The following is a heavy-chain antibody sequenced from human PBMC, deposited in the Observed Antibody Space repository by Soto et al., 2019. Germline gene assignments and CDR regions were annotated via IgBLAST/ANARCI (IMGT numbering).Heavy chain of an antibody. CDR1: GFIFGSYS. Sequence: GGSLRLSCAASGFIFGSYSMNWVRQALGKGLEWVSAISGSGGSTYYADSVKGRFTISRDNSKNTLYLQMNSLRAEDTAVYYCAKEVADIVVVVAATQNDAFDIWGQGTMVTVSS. CDR2: ISGSGGST. V-gene: IGHV3-23*01. J-gene: IGHJ3*02. CDR3: AKEVADIVVVVAATQNDAFDI. D-gene: IGHD2-15*01.